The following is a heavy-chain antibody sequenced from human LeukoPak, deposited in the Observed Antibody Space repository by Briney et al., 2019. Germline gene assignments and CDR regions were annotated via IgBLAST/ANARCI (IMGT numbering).Heavy chain of an antibody. CDR2: ISAYNGNT. J-gene: IGHJ4*02. V-gene: IGHV1-18*01. D-gene: IGHD5-18*01. CDR1: GYTFTSYG. CDR3: ARDPGYSYGPPDYYFDY. Sequence: ASVKVSCKASGYTFTSYGISWVRQAPGQGLEWMGWISAYNGNTNYAQKLQGRVTMATDTSTSTAYMELRSLRSDDTAVYYCARDPGYSYGPPDYYFDYWGQGTLVTVSS.